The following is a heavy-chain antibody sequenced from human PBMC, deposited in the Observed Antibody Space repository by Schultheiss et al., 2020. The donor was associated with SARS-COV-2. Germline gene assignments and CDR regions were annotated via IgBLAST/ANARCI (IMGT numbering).Heavy chain of an antibody. CDR2: IYHSGST. CDR1: GGSISSGDYY. V-gene: IGHV4-30-4*01. J-gene: IGHJ5*02. Sequence: SQTLSLTCTVSGGSISSGDYYWSWIRQPPGKGLEWIGYIYHSGSTYYNPSLKSRVTISVDTSKNQLSLKLSSVTAADTAVYYCARVMIMIPYNWFDPWGQGTLVTVSS. D-gene: IGHD3-16*01. CDR3: ARVMIMIPYNWFDP.